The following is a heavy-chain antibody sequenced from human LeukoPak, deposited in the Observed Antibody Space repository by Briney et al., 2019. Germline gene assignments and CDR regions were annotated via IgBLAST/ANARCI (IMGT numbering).Heavy chain of an antibody. V-gene: IGHV4-39*01. CDR3: ARQGLLWFGEARFDP. J-gene: IGHJ5*02. CDR2: IYYSGST. CDR1: GGSISSGGYY. D-gene: IGHD3-10*01. Sequence: PSQTLSLTCTVSGGSISSGGYYWGWIRQPPGKGLEWIGSIYYSGSTYHNPSLKSRVTISVDTSKNQFSLKLSSVTAADTAVYYCARQGLLWFGEARFDPWGQGTLVTVSS.